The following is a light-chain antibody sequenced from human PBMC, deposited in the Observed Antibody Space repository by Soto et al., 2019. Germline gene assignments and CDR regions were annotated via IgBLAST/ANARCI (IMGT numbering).Light chain of an antibody. CDR3: QSYDSSLRNVI. CDR1: SSNIGTNY. CDR2: SND. J-gene: IGLJ2*01. Sequence: QSVLTQSPSASGTPGQRVIISCSGTSSNIGTNYVYWYQQLPGTAPKVLIYSNDKRPSGVPDRFSGSKSGTSASLAITGLQVEDEADYYCQSYDSSLRNVIFGGGTKVTVL. V-gene: IGLV1-47*01.